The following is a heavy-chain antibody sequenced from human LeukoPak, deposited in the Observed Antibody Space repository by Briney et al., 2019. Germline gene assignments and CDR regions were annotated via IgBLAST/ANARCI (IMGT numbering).Heavy chain of an antibody. CDR2: IKNDGSEK. CDR3: VRGKTYSFDY. J-gene: IGHJ4*02. Sequence: PGGSLRLSCAASGFSFSSYWMSWVRQAPGKGLEWVANIKNDGSEKNYMDSVKGRFTISRDNAKNSLYLQMNSLRAEDTAVYYCVRGKTYSFDYWGQGTLITVSS. V-gene: IGHV3-7*02. CDR1: GFSFSSYW.